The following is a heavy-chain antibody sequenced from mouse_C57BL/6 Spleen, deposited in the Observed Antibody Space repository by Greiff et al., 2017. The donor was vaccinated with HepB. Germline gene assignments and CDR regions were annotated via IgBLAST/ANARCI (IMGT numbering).Heavy chain of an antibody. Sequence: QVTLKVSGPGILQSSQTLSLTCSFSGFSLSTSGMGVSWIRQPSGKGLEWLAHIYWDDDKRYNPSLKSRLTISKDTSRNQVFLKNTSVDTADTATYDCARSPLYDGYYNAMDYWGQGTSVTVSS. J-gene: IGHJ4*01. CDR1: GFSLSTSGMG. V-gene: IGHV8-12*01. CDR2: IYWDDDK. CDR3: ARSPLYDGYYNAMDY. D-gene: IGHD2-3*01.